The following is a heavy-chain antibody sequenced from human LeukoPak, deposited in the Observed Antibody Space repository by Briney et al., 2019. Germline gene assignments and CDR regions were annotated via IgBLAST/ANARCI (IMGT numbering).Heavy chain of an antibody. CDR2: IYYSGST. V-gene: IGHV4-31*03. D-gene: IGHD6-13*01. J-gene: IGHJ4*02. CDR3: ARVDSSSWYDHFYFDY. CDR1: GGSISSGGYY. Sequence: SETQSLTCTVSGGSISSGGYYWSWIRQHPGKGLEWIGYIYYSGSTYYNPSLKSRVTISVDTSKNQFSLKLSSVTAADTAVYYCARVDSSSWYDHFYFDYWGQGTLVTVSS.